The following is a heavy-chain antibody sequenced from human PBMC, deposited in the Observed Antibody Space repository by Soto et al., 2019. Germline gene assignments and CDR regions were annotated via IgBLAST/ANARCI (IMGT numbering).Heavy chain of an antibody. Sequence: QVQLEQSGAEVKKPGSSVKVSCKASGGTLSDHGVAWLRQAPGKGIEWMGGTIPVFNTAKYAQTFQGRVTVTADKFTNIAYMELSSLRSEDTAFYFCARGVYGSGNYYTGPSAFDIWGQGTMVIVSS. CDR2: TIPVFNTA. CDR3: ARGVYGSGNYYTGPSAFDI. J-gene: IGHJ3*02. D-gene: IGHD3-10*01. CDR1: GGTLSDHG. V-gene: IGHV1-69*06.